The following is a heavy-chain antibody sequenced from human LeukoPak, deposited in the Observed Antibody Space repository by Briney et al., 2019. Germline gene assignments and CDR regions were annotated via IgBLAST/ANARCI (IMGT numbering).Heavy chain of an antibody. J-gene: IGHJ3*01. Sequence: GGSLRLSCAASGFTVSSHYMNWVRQAPGKGLEWVSIIYSGGTTYYADSVKGRFTISRHNSKNTLYLQMNSPRAEDTAVYYCASAVGEYCGGDCFGVFDLWGQGTMVTVSS. V-gene: IGHV3-53*04. CDR3: ASAVGEYCGGDCFGVFDL. D-gene: IGHD2-21*02. CDR1: GFTVSSHY. CDR2: IYSGGTT.